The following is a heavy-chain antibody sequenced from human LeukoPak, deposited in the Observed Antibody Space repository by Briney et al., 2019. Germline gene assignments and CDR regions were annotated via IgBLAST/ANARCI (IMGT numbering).Heavy chain of an antibody. CDR2: ISAYNGNT. Sequence: GASVKVSCKASGYTFTSYGISWVRQAPGQGLEWMGWISAYNGNTNYAQKLQGRVTMTTDTSTSTAYMELRSLRSDDTAVYYCARERRYIAVAGPYAFDIWGQGTMVTVSS. CDR1: GYTFTSYG. J-gene: IGHJ3*02. CDR3: ARERRYIAVAGPYAFDI. D-gene: IGHD6-19*01. V-gene: IGHV1-18*01.